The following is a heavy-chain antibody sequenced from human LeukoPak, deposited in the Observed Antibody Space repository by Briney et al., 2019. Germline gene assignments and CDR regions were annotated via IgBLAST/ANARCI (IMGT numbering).Heavy chain of an antibody. CDR1: GFTFSSYW. J-gene: IGHJ4*02. CDR2: IKQDGSEK. D-gene: IGHD3-22*01. CDR3: ARSMIVVVITPFDY. V-gene: IGHV3-7*01. Sequence: GGSLRLSCAASGFTFSSYWMSWFRQAPGKGLEWVANIKQDGSEKYYVDSVKGRFTISRDNAKNSLYLQMNSLRAEDTAVYYCARSMIVVVITPFDYWGQGTLVTVSS.